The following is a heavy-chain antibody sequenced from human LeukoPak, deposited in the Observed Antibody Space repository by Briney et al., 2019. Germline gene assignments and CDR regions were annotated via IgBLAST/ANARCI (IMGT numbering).Heavy chain of an antibody. CDR3: VVTLAVAGLDY. CDR1: GFTFSSYA. D-gene: IGHD6-19*01. CDR2: ISGSGGST. V-gene: IGHV3-23*01. Sequence: GGSLRLSCAASGFTFSSYAMSWVRQAPGKGLEWASAISGSGGSTYYADSVKGRFTISRDNSKNTLYLQMNSLRAEDTAVYYCVVTLAVAGLDYWGQGTLVTVSS. J-gene: IGHJ4*02.